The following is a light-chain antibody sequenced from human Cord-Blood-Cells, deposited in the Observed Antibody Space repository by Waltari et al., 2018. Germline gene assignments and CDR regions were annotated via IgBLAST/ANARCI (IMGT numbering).Light chain of an antibody. Sequence: AIQLTQSPSSLSASVGDRVTITYRASQGISSALAWYQQKPGKAPKLLIYDASSLESGVPSRFSGSGSGTDFTRTISSLQPEDFATYYCQQFNSYPHTFGQGTNLEIK. CDR3: QQFNSYPHT. CDR2: DAS. CDR1: QGISSA. V-gene: IGKV1-13*02. J-gene: IGKJ2*01.